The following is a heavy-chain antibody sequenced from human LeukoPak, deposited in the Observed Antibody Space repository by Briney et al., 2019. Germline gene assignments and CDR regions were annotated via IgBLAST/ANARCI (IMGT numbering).Heavy chain of an antibody. CDR1: GFTFDDYG. V-gene: IGHV3-20*04. CDR2: INWNGGST. Sequence: RPGGSLRLSCAASGFTFDDYGMSWVRQAPGKGLEWVSGINWNGGSTGYADSVKGRFTISRDNAKNFLYLQMNSLRAEDTALYYCARERTSLLWFGELFLLDPWGQGTLVTVSS. CDR3: ARERTSLLWFGELFLLDP. J-gene: IGHJ5*02. D-gene: IGHD3-10*01.